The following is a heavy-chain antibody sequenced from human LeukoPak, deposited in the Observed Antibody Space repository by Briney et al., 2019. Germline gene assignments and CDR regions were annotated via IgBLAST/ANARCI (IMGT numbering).Heavy chain of an antibody. CDR3: ARHSGYDKYYFDY. CDR1: GGSISSYY. CDR2: IYYSGST. D-gene: IGHD5-12*01. V-gene: IGHV4-59*08. J-gene: IGHJ4*02. Sequence: SETLSLTCTVSGGSISSYYWSWLRQPPGKGLEWIGYIYYSGSTNYNPSLKSRVTISVDTSKNQFSLKLSSVTAADTAVYYCARHSGYDKYYFDYWGQGTLVTVSS.